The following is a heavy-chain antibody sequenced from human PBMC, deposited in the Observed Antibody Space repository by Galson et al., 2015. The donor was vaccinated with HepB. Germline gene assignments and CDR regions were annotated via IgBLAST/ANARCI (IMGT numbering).Heavy chain of an antibody. Sequence: SLRLSCAASGFTFSSYGMHWVRQAPGKGLEWVAVISYDGSNKYYADSVKGRFTISRDNSKNTLYLQMNSLRAEDTAVYYCAKEDTEGSYYDFWSGYYSQQTLLRDYYFDYWGQGTLVTVSS. CDR3: AKEDTEGSYYDFWSGYYSQQTLLRDYYFDY. V-gene: IGHV3-30*18. CDR2: ISYDGSNK. CDR1: GFTFSSYG. J-gene: IGHJ4*02. D-gene: IGHD3-3*01.